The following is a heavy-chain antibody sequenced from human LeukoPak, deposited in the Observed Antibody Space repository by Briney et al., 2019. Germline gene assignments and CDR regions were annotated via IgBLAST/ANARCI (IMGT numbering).Heavy chain of an antibody. D-gene: IGHD1-7*01. J-gene: IGHJ6*03. Sequence: ASVKVSCKASGYTFTGYYMHWVRQAPGQGLEWMGWINPNSGGTNYAQKFQGRVTMTRDTSISTAYMELGRLRSDDTAVYYCARDRITGTTLAYYYYYMDVWGKGTTVTVSS. V-gene: IGHV1-2*02. CDR1: GYTFTGYY. CDR3: ARDRITGTTLAYYYYYMDV. CDR2: INPNSGGT.